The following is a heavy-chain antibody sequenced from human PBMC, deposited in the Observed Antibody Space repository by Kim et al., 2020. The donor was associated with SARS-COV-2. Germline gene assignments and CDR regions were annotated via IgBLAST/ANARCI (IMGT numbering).Heavy chain of an antibody. CDR3: ARAGIPGAFVV. Sequence: SETLSLTCTVSGGSISTYYWSWVRQTPGKGLESIASIFNSWNTNYNPSLESRATISRDTSKNQFSLRLTSVTAADSAVYYCARAGIPGAFVVWGQGTTVT. CDR2: IFNSWNT. CDR1: GGSISTYY. D-gene: IGHD2-2*02. V-gene: IGHV4-59*01. J-gene: IGHJ3*01.